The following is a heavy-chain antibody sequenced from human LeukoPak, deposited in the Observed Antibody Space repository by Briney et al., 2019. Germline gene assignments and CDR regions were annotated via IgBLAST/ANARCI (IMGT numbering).Heavy chain of an antibody. V-gene: IGHV4-34*01. CDR2: IYYSGST. J-gene: IGHJ4*02. Sequence: SETLSLTCAVYGGSFSGYYWSWIRQPPGKGLEWIGSIYYSGSTYYNPSLKSRVTISVDTSKNQFSLKLSSVTAADTAVYYCARVLPHVVVTAIFDYWGQGTLVTVSS. CDR1: GGSFSGYY. CDR3: ARVLPHVVVTAIFDY. D-gene: IGHD2-21*02.